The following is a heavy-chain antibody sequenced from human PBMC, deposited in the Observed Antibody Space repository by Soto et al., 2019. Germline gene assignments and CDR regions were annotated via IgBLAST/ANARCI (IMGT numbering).Heavy chain of an antibody. J-gene: IGHJ4*02. D-gene: IGHD6-13*01. CDR3: ARVDSSTWYPDS. CDR1: GGPISSDDYY. Sequence: PSETLSLTCTVSGGPISSDDYYWNWIRQRPGEGLEWIGYIYYSGSTYYNPSLKSRISISVDTSKNQFSLKLSSVTAADTAVYYCARVDSSTWYPDSWGQGTLVTVSS. V-gene: IGHV4-31*03. CDR2: IYYSGST.